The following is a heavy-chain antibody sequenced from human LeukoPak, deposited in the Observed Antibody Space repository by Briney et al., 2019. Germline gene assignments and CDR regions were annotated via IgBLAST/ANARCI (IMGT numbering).Heavy chain of an antibody. CDR1: GYSISSGYY. V-gene: IGHV4-38-2*02. CDR3: ARARTMITFGGVIGYLDY. CDR2: IYHSGST. Sequence: SETLSLTCTVSGYSISSGYYWDWIRQPPGQGLEWIGSIYHSGSTYYNPSLKSRVTISVDTSKNQFSLKLSSVTAADTAVYYCARARTMITFGGVIGYLDYWGQGTLVTVSS. D-gene: IGHD3-16*02. J-gene: IGHJ4*02.